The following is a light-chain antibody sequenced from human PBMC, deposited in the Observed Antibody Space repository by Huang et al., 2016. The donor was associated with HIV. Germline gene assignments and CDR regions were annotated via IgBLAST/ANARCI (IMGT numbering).Light chain of an antibody. J-gene: IGKJ2*01. CDR1: QAINNY. V-gene: IGKV1-16*02. CDR2: AAS. Sequence: DIQMTQFPSSLSASVGDRVTITCRASQAINNYLAWFQQKPGKAPKSLIYAASNLQSGVPSQFSGSGSGTDFTLTINSLQPEDFATYYCQQYATYPYTFGQGTKLEIK. CDR3: QQYATYPYT.